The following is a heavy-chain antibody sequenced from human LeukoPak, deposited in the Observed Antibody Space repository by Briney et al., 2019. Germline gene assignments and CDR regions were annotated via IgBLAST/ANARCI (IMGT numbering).Heavy chain of an antibody. D-gene: IGHD4-17*01. CDR3: ARSFNGDLDY. J-gene: IGHJ4*02. V-gene: IGHV3-30*04. CDR1: GFTFTSFA. CDR2: MSNDGLNQ. Sequence: GGSLRLSCAASGFTFTSFAIHWVRQAPGKGLEWVAVMSNDGLNQYYADSVKGRSTLSRDNSKKTLYLRMNSLRNEDAALYYCARSFNGDLDYWGQGTLVTVSS.